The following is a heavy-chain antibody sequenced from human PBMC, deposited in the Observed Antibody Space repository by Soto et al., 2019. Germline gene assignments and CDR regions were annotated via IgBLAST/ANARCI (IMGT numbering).Heavy chain of an antibody. D-gene: IGHD6-19*01. CDR1: GFTFTKNA. V-gene: IGHV3-23*01. J-gene: IGHJ3*02. Sequence: PGGSLRFSGTVPGFTFTKNAMSWVRQAPGKGLEWLGGISGTAGRRYYADSVRGRFTISRDTSKNTVYLRMNSLRAEDTAIYYCAGRTVASSWTLDIWGQGTMVTVSS. CDR3: AGRTVASSWTLDI. CDR2: ISGTAGRR.